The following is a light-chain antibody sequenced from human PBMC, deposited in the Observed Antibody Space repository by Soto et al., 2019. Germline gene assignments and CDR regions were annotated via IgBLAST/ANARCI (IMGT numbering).Light chain of an antibody. CDR1: SSDVGGYDY. Sequence: QSALTQPPSASGSPGQSVTISCTGTSSDVGGYDYVSWFQQHPGKAPKLMIYEVNKRPSGVPDRFSASKSGNTASLTVSALQTEDEADYYCSSYAGSNNYVFGTGTKVTVL. CDR2: EVN. V-gene: IGLV2-8*01. CDR3: SSYAGSNNYV. J-gene: IGLJ1*01.